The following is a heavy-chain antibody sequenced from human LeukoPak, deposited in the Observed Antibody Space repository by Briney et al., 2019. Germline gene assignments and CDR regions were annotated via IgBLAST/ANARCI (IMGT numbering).Heavy chain of an antibody. V-gene: IGHV3-11*01. Sequence: GGSLRLSCAASGYMFSDYYMSWIRQAPEKGLEWLSYISHSGSTIYYADSVKGRFTVSGDNAKSSLDLQMESLRAEDTAVYYCAKDTGSPADAITMEDNAFDNWGQGTMVTVSS. CDR2: ISHSGSTI. D-gene: IGHD3-3*01. CDR3: AKDTGSPADAITMEDNAFDN. J-gene: IGHJ3*02. CDR1: GYMFSDYY.